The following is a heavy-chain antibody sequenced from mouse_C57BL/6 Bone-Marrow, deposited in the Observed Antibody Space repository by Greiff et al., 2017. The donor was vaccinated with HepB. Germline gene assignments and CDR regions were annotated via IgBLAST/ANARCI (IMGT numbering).Heavy chain of an antibody. D-gene: IGHD2-2*01. J-gene: IGHJ3*01. V-gene: IGHV1-64*01. Sequence: QVQLQQSGAELVKPGASVKLSCKASGYTFTSYWMHWVKQRPGQGLEWIGMIHPNSGSTNYNEKFKSKATLTVDKSSSTAYMQLSSLTSEDSAVYYCARNMTWLGAYWGQGTLVTVSA. CDR1: GYTFTSYW. CDR3: ARNMTWLGAY. CDR2: IHPNSGST.